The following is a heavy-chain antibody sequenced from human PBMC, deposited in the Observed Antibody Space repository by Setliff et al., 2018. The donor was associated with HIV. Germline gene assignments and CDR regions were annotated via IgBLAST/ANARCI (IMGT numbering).Heavy chain of an antibody. J-gene: IGHJ4*02. D-gene: IGHD3-3*01. V-gene: IGHV4-34*01. CDR2: INHSGST. CDR1: GGSFSNYY. CDR3: ARGLSITVFGVVRTGNYMGV. Sequence: PSETLSLTCAVYGGSFSNYYWSWIRQLPGKGLEWIGEINHSGSTNYNPSLKSRVTISVDTSKSQFSLNLTSVTAADTAVYYCARGLSITVFGVVRTGNYMGVWGQGIQVTVSS.